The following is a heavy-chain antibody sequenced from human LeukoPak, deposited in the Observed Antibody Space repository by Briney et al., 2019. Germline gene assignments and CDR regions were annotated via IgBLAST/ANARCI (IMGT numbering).Heavy chain of an antibody. CDR3: AKGDNDILTGYYNSFDY. CDR1: GFTFSSYA. CDR2: ISGSGIST. J-gene: IGHJ4*02. Sequence: GRSLRLSCAASGFTFSSYAMTWVRQAPGKGLEWVSTISGSGISTYYSDSVKGRFTISRDNSKNTLYLQMNSLRAEDTAVYYCAKGDNDILTGYYNSFDYWGQGTLVTVSS. V-gene: IGHV3-23*01. D-gene: IGHD3-9*01.